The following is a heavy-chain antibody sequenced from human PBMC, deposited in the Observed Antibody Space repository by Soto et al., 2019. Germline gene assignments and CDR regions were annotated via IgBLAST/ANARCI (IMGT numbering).Heavy chain of an antibody. CDR1: GFTFSSYS. V-gene: IGHV3-21*01. D-gene: IGHD6-19*01. J-gene: IGHJ4*02. Sequence: PGGSLRLSCAASGFTFSSYSMNWVRQAPGKGLEWVSSISSSSSYIYYADSVKGRFTISRDNAKNSLYLQMNSLRAEDTAVYYCARVSQWLVDIDYWGQGTLVTVSS. CDR3: ARVSQWLVDIDY. CDR2: ISSSSSYI.